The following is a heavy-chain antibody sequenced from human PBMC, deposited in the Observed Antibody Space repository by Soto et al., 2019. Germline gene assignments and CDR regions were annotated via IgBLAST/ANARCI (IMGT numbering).Heavy chain of an antibody. V-gene: IGHV3-15*07. CDR3: TIDLSEQQLVRGAAFDY. J-gene: IGHJ4*02. CDR2: IKSKTDGGTT. Sequence: EVQLVESGGGLVKPGGSLRLSCAASGFTFSNAWMNWVRQAPGKGLEWVGRIKSKTDGGTTDYAAPVKGRFTISRDDSKHTLYLQMNSLKTEDTAVYYCTIDLSEQQLVRGAAFDYWGQGTLVTVSS. D-gene: IGHD6-13*01. CDR1: GFTFSNAW.